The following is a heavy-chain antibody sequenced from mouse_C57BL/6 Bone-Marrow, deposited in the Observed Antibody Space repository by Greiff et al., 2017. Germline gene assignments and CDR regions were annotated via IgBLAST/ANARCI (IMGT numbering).Heavy chain of an antibody. V-gene: IGHV3-6*01. CDR2: ISYDGSN. CDR3: ASLRYAMDY. CDR1: GYSITSGYY. D-gene: IGHD2-12*01. Sequence: DVQLQESGPGLVKPSQSLSLTCSVTGYSITSGYYWNWIRQFPGNKLEWMGYISYDGSNNYNPSLKNRISITRDTSKNQFFLKLNSVTTEDTATYYCASLRYAMDYWGQGTSVTVSS. J-gene: IGHJ4*01.